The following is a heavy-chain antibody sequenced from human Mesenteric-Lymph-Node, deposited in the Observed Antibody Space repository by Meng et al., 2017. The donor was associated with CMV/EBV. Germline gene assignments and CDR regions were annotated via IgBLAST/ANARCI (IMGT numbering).Heavy chain of an antibody. Sequence: GGSLRLSCAASGFTFSSYAMHWVRQAPGKGLEYVSAISSNGGSTYYADSVKGRFTISRDNSNNTLHLQMHSLRAEDTAVYYCAAVWSGQPYYFDYWGQGTLVTVSS. CDR1: GFTFSSYA. V-gene: IGHV3-64*02. D-gene: IGHD3-3*01. J-gene: IGHJ4*02. CDR2: ISSNGGST. CDR3: AAVWSGQPYYFDY.